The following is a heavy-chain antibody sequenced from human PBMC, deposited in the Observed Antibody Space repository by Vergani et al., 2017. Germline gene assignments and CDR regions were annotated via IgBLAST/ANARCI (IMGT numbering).Heavy chain of an antibody. CDR1: GFTFSSYA. V-gene: IGHV3-30-3*01. J-gene: IGHJ4*02. CDR2: ISYDGSNK. Sequence: QVQLVESGGGVVQPGRSLRLSCAASGFTFSSYAMHWVRQAPGKGLEWVAVISYDGSNKYYAESVKGRFTISRDNSKNTLYLQMNSLRAEDTAVYYCARDSIDYWGQGTLVTVSS. CDR3: ARDSIDY.